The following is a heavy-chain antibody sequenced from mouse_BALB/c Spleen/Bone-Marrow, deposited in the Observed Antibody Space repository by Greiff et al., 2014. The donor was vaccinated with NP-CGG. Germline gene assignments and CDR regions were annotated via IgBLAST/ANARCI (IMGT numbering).Heavy chain of an antibody. J-gene: IGHJ3*01. Sequence: VKLMESGPGLVSPSQILSITCTVSGFSLTSYGVHWVRQPPGKGLEWLGVIWAGGSTNYNSALMSRLSISKDNSKSQVFLKMNSLQTDDTAMYYCASPNAWFAYWGQGTLVTVSA. CDR1: GFSLTSYG. V-gene: IGHV2-9*02. CDR3: ASPNAWFAY. CDR2: IWAGGST.